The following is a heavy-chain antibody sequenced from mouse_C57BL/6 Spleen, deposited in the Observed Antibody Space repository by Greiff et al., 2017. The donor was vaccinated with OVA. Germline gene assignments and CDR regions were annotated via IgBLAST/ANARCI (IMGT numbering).Heavy chain of an antibody. V-gene: IGHV1-82*01. CDR3: ARDDGSGYPFDY. CDR2: IYPGDGDT. J-gene: IGHJ2*01. D-gene: IGHD3-2*02. CDR1: GYAFSSSW. Sequence: QVQLQQSGPELVKPGASVKISCKASGYAFSSSWMNWVKQRPGKGLEWIGRIYPGDGDTNYNGKFKGKATLTADKSSSTAYMQLSSLTSEDSAVYFCARDDGSGYPFDYWGQGTTLTVSS.